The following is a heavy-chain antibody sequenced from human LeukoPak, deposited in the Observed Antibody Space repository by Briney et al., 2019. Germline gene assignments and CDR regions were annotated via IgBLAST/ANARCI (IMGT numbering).Heavy chain of an antibody. J-gene: IGHJ5*02. D-gene: IGHD2-2*01. CDR2: IYYSGTT. CDR1: GGSISSGDYY. CDR3: ARDSPAATNWFDP. V-gene: IGHV4-61*08. Sequence: SETLSLTCTVSGGSISSGDYYWSWIRQPPGKGLEWIGYIYYSGTTNYNPSLKSRVTMSVDTSKNQFSLKLSSVTAADTAVYYCARDSPAATNWFDPWGQGTLVTVSS.